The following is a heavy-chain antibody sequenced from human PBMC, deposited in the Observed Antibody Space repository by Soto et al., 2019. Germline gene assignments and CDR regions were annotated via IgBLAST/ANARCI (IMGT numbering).Heavy chain of an antibody. CDR1: GGTFSSYA. CDR3: ARTDIVVVVATEEEYFQH. CDR2: IIPIFGTA. J-gene: IGHJ1*01. V-gene: IGHV1-69*13. D-gene: IGHD2-15*01. Sequence: EASVKVSCKASGGTFSSYAISWVRQAPGQGLEWMGGIIPIFGTANYAQKFQGRVTITADESTSTAYMELSSLRSEDTAVYYCARTDIVVVVATEEEYFQHWGQGTLVTVSS.